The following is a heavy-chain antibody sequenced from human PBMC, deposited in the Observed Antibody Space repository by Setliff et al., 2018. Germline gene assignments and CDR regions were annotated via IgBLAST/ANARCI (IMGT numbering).Heavy chain of an antibody. V-gene: IGHV1-18*01. D-gene: IGHD3-22*01. CDR3: ARINFYVSSGHYYAPDY. CDR1: GYIFVNYG. Sequence: ASVKVSCKASGYIFVNYGINWVRQAPGQGLEWMGWINNYSFKTNSPQKFLDRLTMTTDTSTSTAYMELRSLRSDDSAVYYCARINFYVSSGHYYAPDYWGQGTLVTVSS. J-gene: IGHJ4*02. CDR2: INNYSFKT.